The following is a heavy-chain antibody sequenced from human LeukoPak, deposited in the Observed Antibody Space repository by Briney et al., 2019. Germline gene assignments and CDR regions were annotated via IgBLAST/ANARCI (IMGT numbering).Heavy chain of an antibody. CDR1: GYTFTSYG. V-gene: IGHV1-18*01. D-gene: IGHD2-2*02. CDR3: AREDSVVPAAINWFDP. J-gene: IGHJ5*02. Sequence: ASVKVSCKASGYTFTSYGISWVRQAPGQGLEWMGWISAYNGNTNYAQKLQGRVTMTTDTSTSTAYMELRSLRSDDTAVYYCAREDSVVPAAINWFDPWGQGTLVTVSS. CDR2: ISAYNGNT.